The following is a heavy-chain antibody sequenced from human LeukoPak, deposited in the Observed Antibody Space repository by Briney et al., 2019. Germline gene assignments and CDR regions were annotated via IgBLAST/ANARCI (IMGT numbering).Heavy chain of an antibody. Sequence: PSETLSLTCTVSGGSFSTSSYYWGWIRQPPGKGLEWIGSAYFSGTTYYNPSLQSRVTISVDTSENRFSLKLTSVTAADTAVYYCARPNSSSWYYRVDPWGQGILVTVSS. D-gene: IGHD6-13*01. CDR3: ARPNSSSWYYRVDP. V-gene: IGHV4-39*01. CDR2: AYFSGTT. CDR1: GGSFSTSSYY. J-gene: IGHJ5*02.